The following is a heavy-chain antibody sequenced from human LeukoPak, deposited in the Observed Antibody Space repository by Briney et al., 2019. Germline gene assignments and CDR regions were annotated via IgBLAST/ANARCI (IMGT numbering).Heavy chain of an antibody. Sequence: PSETLSLTCTVSGGSISRGDYYWSWIRQHPGKGLEWIGYIYYSGSTFYNPSLKSRVIISVDTSKNQFSLKLSSVTAADTAVYYCANTADAFDIWGQGTMVTVSS. V-gene: IGHV4-31*02. CDR2: IYYSGST. D-gene: IGHD4-17*01. J-gene: IGHJ3*02. CDR3: ANTADAFDI. CDR1: GGSISRGDYY.